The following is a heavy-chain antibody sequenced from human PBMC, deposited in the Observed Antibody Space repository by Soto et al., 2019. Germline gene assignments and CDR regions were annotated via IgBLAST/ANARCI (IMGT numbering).Heavy chain of an antibody. D-gene: IGHD6-13*01. CDR2: IKKDGREK. V-gene: IGHV3-7*01. Sequence: EVQLVESGGGFVQPGGSLRLSVSASEFGLGDYWMTWFRQAPGKGLGGVASIKKDGREKPYVDSVKGRFTSSRDNAKNSLYLHMSSLRDEDTAVYYCARRAAVVGLDYWGQGALVTVSS. CDR3: ARRAAVVGLDY. CDR1: EFGLGDYW. J-gene: IGHJ4*02.